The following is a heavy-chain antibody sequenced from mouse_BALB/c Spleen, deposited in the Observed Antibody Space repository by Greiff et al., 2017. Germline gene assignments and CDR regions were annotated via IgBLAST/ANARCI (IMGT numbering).Heavy chain of an antibody. CDR2: IRSKSNNYAT. Sequence: EVQLVESGGGLVQPKGSLKLSCAASGFTFNTYAMNWVRQAPGKGLEWVARIRSKSNNYATYYADSVKDRFTISRDDSQSMLYLQMNNLKTEDTAMYYCVRLHYYGSWVMDYWGQGTSVTVSS. CDR1: GFTFNTYA. CDR3: VRLHYYGSWVMDY. V-gene: IGHV10-1*02. J-gene: IGHJ4*01. D-gene: IGHD1-1*01.